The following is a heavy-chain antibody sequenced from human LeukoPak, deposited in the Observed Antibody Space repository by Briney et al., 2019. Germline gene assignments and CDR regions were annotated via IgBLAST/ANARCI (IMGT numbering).Heavy chain of an antibody. CDR1: GYSFTSYW. CDR3: ARHHSSIWAPFDY. CDR2: IDPSDSYT. D-gene: IGHD6-13*01. V-gene: IGHV5-10-1*01. Sequence: SGESLKISCKGSGYSFTSYWISWVRQMPGKGLEWMGKIDPSDSYTNYSPSFQGHVTISADRSISTAYLQWSSLKASDTAMYYCARHHSSIWAPFDYWGQGTLVTVSS. J-gene: IGHJ4*02.